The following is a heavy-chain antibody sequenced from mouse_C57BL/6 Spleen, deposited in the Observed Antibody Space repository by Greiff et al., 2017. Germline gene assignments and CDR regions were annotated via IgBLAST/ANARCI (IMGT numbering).Heavy chain of an antibody. J-gene: IGHJ2*01. CDR1: GFTFSDYG. CDR3: ARPSWEYYFDY. Sequence: EVKLLESGGGLVKPGGSLKLSCAASGFTFSDYGMHWVRQAPEKGLEWVAYISSGSSTIYYADTVKGRFTISRDNAKNTLFLQMTSLRSEDTAMYYCARPSWEYYFDYWGQGTTLTVSS. D-gene: IGHD4-1*01. V-gene: IGHV5-17*01. CDR2: ISSGSSTI.